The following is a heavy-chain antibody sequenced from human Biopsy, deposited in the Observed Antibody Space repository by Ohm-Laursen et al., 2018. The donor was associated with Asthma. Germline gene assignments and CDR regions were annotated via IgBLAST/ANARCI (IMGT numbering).Heavy chain of an antibody. CDR3: SRDRGESGYDFGRYDY. D-gene: IGHD5-12*01. CDR1: GFNFTTYA. Sequence: SLRLSCSASGFNFTTYAIAWIRQAPGKGLEWVSSISSTSTYIYYADSVKGRFTISRDNAKNSLYLQMNSLRAKDTAVYYCSRDRGESGYDFGRYDYWGQGTLVTASS. J-gene: IGHJ4*02. V-gene: IGHV3-21*01. CDR2: ISSTSTYI.